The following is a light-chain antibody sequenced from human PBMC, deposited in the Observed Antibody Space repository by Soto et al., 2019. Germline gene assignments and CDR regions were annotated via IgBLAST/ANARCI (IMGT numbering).Light chain of an antibody. CDR3: QKYGNFWT. V-gene: IGKV3-20*01. Sequence: EIVLTQSPGTLSLSPGERATLSCRASQNVSSNLLVWYQQHPGQAPXLXXXXASSRDTGIPDRFSGSVSGTDFSLTIRRLEPDDFAVYYCQKYGNFWTFGQGTKVDIK. J-gene: IGKJ1*01. CDR2: XAS. CDR1: QNVSSNL.